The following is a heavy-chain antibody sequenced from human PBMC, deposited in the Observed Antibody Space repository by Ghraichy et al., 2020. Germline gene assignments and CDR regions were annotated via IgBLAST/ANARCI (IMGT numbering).Heavy chain of an antibody. Sequence: GGSLRLSCAASGFTFSSYAMHWVRQAPGKGLEYVSAISSNGGSTYYANSVKGRFTISSDNSKNTLYLQMGSLRAEDMAVYYCARDSSAFYQTGNFDYWGQGTLVTVSS. J-gene: IGHJ4*02. CDR1: GFTFSSYA. CDR2: ISSNGGST. CDR3: ARDSSAFYQTGNFDY. D-gene: IGHD1-14*01. V-gene: IGHV3-64*01.